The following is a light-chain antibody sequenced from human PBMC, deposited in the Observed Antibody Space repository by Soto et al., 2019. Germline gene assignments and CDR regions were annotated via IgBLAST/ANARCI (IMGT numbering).Light chain of an antibody. J-gene: IGLJ1*01. CDR1: SSDVGGYKY. Sequence: QSALTQPASVSGSPGQSITISCTGTSSDVGGYKYVSWYQQHPGKAPKLMIYDIRNRPSGVSNRFSGSKSGNTASLTISGLQAEDEADYYCSSYTRSSTRVFGTGTKVNVL. CDR2: DIR. CDR3: SSYTRSSTRV. V-gene: IGLV2-14*03.